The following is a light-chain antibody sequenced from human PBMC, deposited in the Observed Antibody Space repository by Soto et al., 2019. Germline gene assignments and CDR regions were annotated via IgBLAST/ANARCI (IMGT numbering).Light chain of an antibody. CDR3: QSYDSSLSGDV. CDR2: GNN. V-gene: IGLV1-40*01. Sequence: QSVLTQPPSVSGAPGQRVTISCTGSSFNIGAGYDVHWYQQLPGTAPKLLIYGNNNRPSGVPDRVSGSKSGTSASLAITGLQAEDEADYYCQSYDSSLSGDVFGTGTKVTVL. J-gene: IGLJ1*01. CDR1: SFNIGAGYD.